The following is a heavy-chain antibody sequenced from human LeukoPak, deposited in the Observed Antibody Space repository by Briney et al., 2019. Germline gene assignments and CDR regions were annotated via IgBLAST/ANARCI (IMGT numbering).Heavy chain of an antibody. D-gene: IGHD2-2*01. CDR1: GGTFSSYA. CDR3: ARGRGDIVVVPAAIRDDYYYYYMDV. CDR2: IIPTFGTA. V-gene: IGHV1-69*05. Sequence: GASVKVSCKASGGTFSSYAISWVRQAPGQGLEWMGGIIPTFGTANYAQKFQGRVTITTDESTSTAYMELSSLRSEDTAVYYCARGRGDIVVVPAAIRDDYYYYYMDVWGKGTTVTVSS. J-gene: IGHJ6*03.